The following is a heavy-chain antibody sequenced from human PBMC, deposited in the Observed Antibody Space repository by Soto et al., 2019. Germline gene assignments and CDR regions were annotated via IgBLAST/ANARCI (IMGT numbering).Heavy chain of an antibody. D-gene: IGHD3-9*01. V-gene: IGHV4-61*01. CDR1: GGSVSSGSYY. CDR2: IYYSGST. CDR3: TRAIYYDILTGYFGRWFDP. J-gene: IGHJ5*02. Sequence: SETLSLTCTVSGGSVSSGSYYWSWIRQPPGKGLEWIGYIYYSGSTNYNASLKSRVTISVDTSKNQFSLKLSSVTAADTAVYYCTRAIYYDILTGYFGRWFDPWGQGTLVTVSS.